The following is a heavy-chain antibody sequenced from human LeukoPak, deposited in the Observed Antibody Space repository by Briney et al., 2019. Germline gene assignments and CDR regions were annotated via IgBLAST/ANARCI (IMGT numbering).Heavy chain of an antibody. J-gene: IGHJ6*02. CDR1: GFTFGSFT. D-gene: IGHD3-10*01. CDR2: IRGTDTNT. V-gene: IGHV3-23*01. Sequence: GGSLRLSCAASGFTFGSFTMSWVRQAPGRSLEWVSAIRGTDTNTYYADSVRGRFTISRDNSNNTLFLQMNGRRAEDTAVYYCAKAGFYYGSGNMSPLGIGYFTMDVWGQGTTVTVSS. CDR3: AKAGFYYGSGNMSPLGIGYFTMDV.